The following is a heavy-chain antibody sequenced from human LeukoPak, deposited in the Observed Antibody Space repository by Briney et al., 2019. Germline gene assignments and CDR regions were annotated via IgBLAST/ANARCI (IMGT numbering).Heavy chain of an antibody. J-gene: IGHJ4*02. CDR2: IKPDGTEK. CDR1: GFTFSSYW. V-gene: IGHV3-7*01. D-gene: IGHD2-2*01. Sequence: GGSLRLSCAASGFTFSSYWMAWVRQAPGKGLEWVANIKPDGTEKYCVDSVKGRFTISRDNAKISLFLQMNSLRAEDTAVYYCAREVWRDIVVVPAAPDYWGQGTLVTVSS. CDR3: AREVWRDIVVVPAAPDY.